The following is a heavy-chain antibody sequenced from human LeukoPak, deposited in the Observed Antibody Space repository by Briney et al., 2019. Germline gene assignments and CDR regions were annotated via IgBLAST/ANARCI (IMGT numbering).Heavy chain of an antibody. V-gene: IGHV1-2*02. CDR2: IKPDSGGT. D-gene: IGHD6-19*01. CDR1: GFTFSGYY. Sequence: GASVKVSCKASGFTFSGYYLQWVRQAPRQGLDWMGWIKPDSGGTNYAQKFQGRVTMTRDTSIKTGYMELSRLRSDDTAMYYCARVREYSSGCYFDSWGQGTLVTVSS. CDR3: ARVREYSSGCYFDS. J-gene: IGHJ4*02.